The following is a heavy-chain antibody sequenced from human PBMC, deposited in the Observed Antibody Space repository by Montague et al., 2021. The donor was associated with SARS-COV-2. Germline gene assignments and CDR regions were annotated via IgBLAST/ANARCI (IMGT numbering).Heavy chain of an antibody. CDR2: VFYTGTP. J-gene: IGHJ4*02. CDR1: GGSIANSHKY. Sequence: SETLSLTCTVSGGSIANSHKYWGWVRQPPGKELEWIGSVFYTGTPYDHPSLTARVTISLDTSKNQFSLKMYSVTAADTATYFCVAGGDSAKAGAYWGQGTLVTVSS. D-gene: IGHD3-16*01. CDR3: VAGGDSAKAGAY. V-gene: IGHV4-39*07.